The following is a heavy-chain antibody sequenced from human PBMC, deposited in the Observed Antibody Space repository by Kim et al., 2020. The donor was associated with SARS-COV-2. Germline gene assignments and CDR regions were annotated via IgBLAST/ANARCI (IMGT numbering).Heavy chain of an antibody. Sequence: GGSLRLSCAASGFTFDDYAMHWVRQAPGKGLEWVSGISWNSGTIGYADSVKGRFTISRDNAENSLYLQLNSLRAEDTAFYYCAKDIGVPAAGPFDYWGQGTLVTVSS. D-gene: IGHD2-2*01. CDR2: ISWNSGTI. CDR1: GFTFDDYA. CDR3: AKDIGVPAAGPFDY. V-gene: IGHV3-9*01. J-gene: IGHJ4*02.